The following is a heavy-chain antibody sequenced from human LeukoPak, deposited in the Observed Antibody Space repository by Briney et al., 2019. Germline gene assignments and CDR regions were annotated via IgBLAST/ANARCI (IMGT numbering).Heavy chain of an antibody. CDR2: INHSGST. Sequence: PSETLSLTCAVYGGSFSGYYWSWIRQPPGKGLEWIGEINHSGSTNYNPSLKSRVTISVDTSKNQFSLKLSSVTAADTAVYYCARELYSSGYHDAFDIWGQGTMVTVSS. J-gene: IGHJ3*02. CDR3: ARELYSSGYHDAFDI. D-gene: IGHD3-22*01. CDR1: GGSFSGYY. V-gene: IGHV4-34*01.